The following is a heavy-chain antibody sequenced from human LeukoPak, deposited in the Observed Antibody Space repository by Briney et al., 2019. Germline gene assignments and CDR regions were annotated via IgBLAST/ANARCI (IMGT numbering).Heavy chain of an antibody. J-gene: IGHJ4*02. D-gene: IGHD1-14*01. CDR2: ISPKSGDT. V-gene: IGHV1-2*02. CDR1: GYSFTDNY. CDR3: ASAPPGGPFDY. Sequence: ASVKVSCKASGYSFTDNYIHWVRQAPGQGLEWMGWISPKSGDTNYARKFQGRVTMTSDTSISTAYMEVSSLRSDDTAVYYCASAPPGGPFDYWGQGTLVTVSS.